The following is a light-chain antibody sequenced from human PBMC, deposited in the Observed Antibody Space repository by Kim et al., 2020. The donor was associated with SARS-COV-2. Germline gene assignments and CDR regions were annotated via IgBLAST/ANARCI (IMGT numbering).Light chain of an antibody. Sequence: VAPGERSPLSWRASQGVSSYLAWYQQRPGQAPRLLIYGASARADGIPASFSGSGSGTEFTLTISSLQSEEFAVYYCQQYDNWPITCGQGTRLESK. CDR1: QGVSSY. CDR3: QQYDNWPIT. CDR2: GAS. V-gene: IGKV3-15*01. J-gene: IGKJ5*01.